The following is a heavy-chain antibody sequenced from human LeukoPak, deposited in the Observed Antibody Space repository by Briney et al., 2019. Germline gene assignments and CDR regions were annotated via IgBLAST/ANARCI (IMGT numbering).Heavy chain of an antibody. Sequence: GGALRLSCAASGFTFSSYEMTWVRQAPGRVLEWDSSIRPSGDNTYYGDSVKGRFTISRDNSKNTVYLQMDNMRVDDTAVYYCARVAGWHWFDPWGQGTLVTVSS. V-gene: IGHV3-23*01. CDR2: IRPSGDNT. D-gene: IGHD6-19*01. CDR1: GFTFSSYE. CDR3: ARVAGWHWFDP. J-gene: IGHJ5*02.